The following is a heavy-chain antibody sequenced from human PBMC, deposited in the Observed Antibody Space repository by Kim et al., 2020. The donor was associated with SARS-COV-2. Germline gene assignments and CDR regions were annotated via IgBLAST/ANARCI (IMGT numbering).Heavy chain of an antibody. CDR1: GFTFNNAW. D-gene: IGHD5-12*01. CDR2: IKSKADGGTA. V-gene: IGHV3-15*01. Sequence: GGSLRHSCAVAGFTFNNAWMTWVRQAPGKGLEWVGRIKSKADGGTADYAAPVKGRFVISRDDLTNTLFLQMDSLKTEDTAIYYCATSGNSHYNDYWGQGT. J-gene: IGHJ4*02. CDR3: ATSGNSHYNDY.